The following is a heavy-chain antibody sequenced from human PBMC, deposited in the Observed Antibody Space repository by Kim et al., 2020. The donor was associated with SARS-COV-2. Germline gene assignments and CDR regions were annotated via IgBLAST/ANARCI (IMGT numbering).Heavy chain of an antibody. CDR2: INPSGGST. V-gene: IGHV1-46*01. D-gene: IGHD6-13*01. J-gene: IGHJ6*02. Sequence: ASVKVSCKASGYTFTSYYMHWVRQAPGQGLEWMGIINPSGGSTSYAQKFQGRVTMTRDTSTSTVYMELSSLRSEDTAVYYCARVGLSIAAAGTEYYYYGMDVWGQGTTVTVSS. CDR3: ARVGLSIAAAGTEYYYYGMDV. CDR1: GYTFTSYY.